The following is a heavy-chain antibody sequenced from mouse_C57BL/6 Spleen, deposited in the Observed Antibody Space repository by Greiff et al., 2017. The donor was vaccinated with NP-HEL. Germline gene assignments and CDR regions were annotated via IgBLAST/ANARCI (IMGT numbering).Heavy chain of an antibody. J-gene: IGHJ3*01. CDR1: GFTFSDYG. CDR2: ISSGSSTI. CDR3: ARDDYDSWFAY. Sequence: EVQGVQSGGGLVKPGGSLKLSCAASGFTFSDYGMHWVRQAPEKGLEWVAYISSGSSTIYYAATVKGRFTISRDNAKNTLFLQMTSLRSEDTAMYYCARDDYDSWFAYWGQGTLVTVSA. V-gene: IGHV5-17*01. D-gene: IGHD2-4*01.